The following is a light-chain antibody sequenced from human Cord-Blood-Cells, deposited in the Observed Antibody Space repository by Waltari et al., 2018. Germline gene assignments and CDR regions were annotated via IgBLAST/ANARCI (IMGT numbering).Light chain of an antibody. J-gene: IGKJ2*01. CDR1: QSIRSD. V-gene: IGKV1-39*01. CDR2: AAS. Sequence: DIQMTQSPSSLSASVGDRVTITCRASQSIRSDLNWYQQKQGKAPKLLIYAASSLQSGVPSRFSGSGSGTDFTLTISSLQPEDFATYYCQQSYSTPYTFGQGTKLEIK. CDR3: QQSYSTPYT.